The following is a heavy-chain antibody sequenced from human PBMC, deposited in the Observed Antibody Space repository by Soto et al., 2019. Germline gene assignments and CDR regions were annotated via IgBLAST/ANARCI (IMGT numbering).Heavy chain of an antibody. CDR2: IYYSGST. V-gene: IGHV4-59*08. Sequence: QVQLQESGPGLVKPSETLSLTCTVSGGSISSYYWSCIRQPPGKGLEWIGYIYYSGSTNYNPSLKSRVTISVDTSKNQFSLKLSSVTAADTAVYYCARHEKDTAMAFDYWGQGTLVTVSS. D-gene: IGHD5-18*01. CDR3: ARHEKDTAMAFDY. CDR1: GGSISSYY. J-gene: IGHJ4*02.